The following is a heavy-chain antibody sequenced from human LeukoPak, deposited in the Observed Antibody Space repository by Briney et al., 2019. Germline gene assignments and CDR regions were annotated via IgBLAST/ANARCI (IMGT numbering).Heavy chain of an antibody. CDR3: ASGGDCLD. D-gene: IGHD2-21*02. V-gene: IGHV3-30-3*01. Sequence: GRSLRLSCAASGFTFSSYAMHWVRQAPGRGLEWVAVISYDGSNKYYADSVKGRFTISRDNSKNTLYLQMNSLRAEDTAVYYCASGGDCLDWGQGTLVTVSS. CDR2: ISYDGSNK. CDR1: GFTFSSYA. J-gene: IGHJ4*02.